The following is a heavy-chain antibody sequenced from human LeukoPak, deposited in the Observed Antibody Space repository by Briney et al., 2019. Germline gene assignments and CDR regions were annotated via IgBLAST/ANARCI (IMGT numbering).Heavy chain of an antibody. D-gene: IGHD3-10*01. V-gene: IGHV3-48*01. CDR1: GFTFSSYS. CDR2: ISSSSSTI. J-gene: IGHJ6*03. CDR3: AREGPPTGYYYMDV. Sequence: GRSLRLSCAASGFTFSSYSMNWVRQAPGKGLEWVSYISSSSSTIYYADSVKGRFTISRDDAKNSLYLQMNSLRAEDTAVYYCAREGPPTGYYYMDVWGKGTTVTVSS.